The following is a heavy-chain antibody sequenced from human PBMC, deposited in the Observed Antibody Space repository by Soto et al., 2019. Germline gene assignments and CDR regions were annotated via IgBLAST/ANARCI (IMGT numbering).Heavy chain of an antibody. CDR1: GGSFSAYY. CDR3: ARQRPTDGRWEFANYYGMDV. D-gene: IGHD1-26*01. V-gene: IGHV4-34*12. Sequence: NPSETLSLTCAVYGGSFSAYYWSWVRQPPGKGLEWIGEIILSESTKYNPSLKSRVTISVDTSKNQFSLKLSSVTAADTAVYYCARQRPTDGRWEFANYYGMDVWGQGTTVTVSS. CDR2: IILSEST. J-gene: IGHJ6*02.